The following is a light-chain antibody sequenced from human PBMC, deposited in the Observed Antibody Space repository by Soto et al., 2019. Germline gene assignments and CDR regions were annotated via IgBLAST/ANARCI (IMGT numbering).Light chain of an antibody. CDR2: EVS. J-gene: IGLJ3*02. Sequence: QSALTQPASVSGSPGQSITISCTGTSSDVGDCNCVSWYQQHPGKAPKLMIYEVSNRPSGVSNRFSGSKSGNTASLTISGLQAEDEADYCCSSYTSSSTWMFGGGTQLTVL. CDR3: SSYTSSSTWM. CDR1: SSDVGDCNC. V-gene: IGLV2-14*01.